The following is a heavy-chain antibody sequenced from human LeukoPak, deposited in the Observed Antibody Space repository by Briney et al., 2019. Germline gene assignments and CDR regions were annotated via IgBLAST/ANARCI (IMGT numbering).Heavy chain of an antibody. CDR3: ARALRLAVNLDY. CDR1: EFTFSNAW. D-gene: IGHD6-19*01. V-gene: IGHV3-74*01. CDR2: IDSDGSST. Sequence: PGGSLRLSCAASEFTFSNAWMSWVRQAPGKGLVWVSHIDSDGSSTNYADSVKGRFTISRDNAKNTLYLQMNSLRAEDTAVYYCARALRLAVNLDYWGQGTLVTVSS. J-gene: IGHJ4*02.